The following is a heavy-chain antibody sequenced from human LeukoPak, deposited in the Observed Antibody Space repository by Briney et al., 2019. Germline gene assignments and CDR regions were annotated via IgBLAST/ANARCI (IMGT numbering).Heavy chain of an antibody. CDR3: VRSLNSGSYADL. V-gene: IGHV3-53*01. CDR1: CFTDNSKF. CDR2: VYSVGTT. D-gene: IGHD1-26*01. Sequence: PGGPLRLSCAASCFTDNSKFMSWLRQAPGEGVEWVSVVYSVGTTYYADSVKGRFTISRDTSRNTLYLQMNSLRVDDTAVYYCVRSLNSGSYADLWGQGTLCSVSS. J-gene: IGHJ5*02.